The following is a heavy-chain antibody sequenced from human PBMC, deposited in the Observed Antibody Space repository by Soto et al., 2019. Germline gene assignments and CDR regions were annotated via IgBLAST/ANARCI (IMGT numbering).Heavy chain of an antibody. CDR3: GREKGDFAGTKNFDY. CDR2: INDSGSS. CDR1: GASISSGDYF. J-gene: IGHJ4*02. Sequence: PSETLPLPCTVPGASISSGDYFWRWLRQSPGKGLQWIGYINDSGSSYYNPSLKSRVTMSVDTSKNQFTLRLSSVPAANTAVYYCGREKGDFAGTKNFDYWGQGTLVTVS. V-gene: IGHV4-30-4*01. D-gene: IGHD6-13*01.